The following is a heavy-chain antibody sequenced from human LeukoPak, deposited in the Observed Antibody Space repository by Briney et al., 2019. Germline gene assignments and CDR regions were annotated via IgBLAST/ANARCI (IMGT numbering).Heavy chain of an antibody. V-gene: IGHV1-2*04. D-gene: IGHD5-18*01. CDR3: ARAVDTAMVYFDY. CDR1: GYTFTGYY. Sequence: ASVKVSCKASGYTFTGYYMHWVRQAPGQGLEWMGWINPNSGDTNYAQKFQGWVTMTRDTSISTAYMELSRLRSDDTAVYYCARAVDTAMVYFDYWGQGTLVTVSS. CDR2: INPNSGDT. J-gene: IGHJ4*02.